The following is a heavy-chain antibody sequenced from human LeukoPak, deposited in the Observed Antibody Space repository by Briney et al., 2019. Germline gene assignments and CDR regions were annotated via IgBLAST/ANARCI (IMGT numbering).Heavy chain of an antibody. CDR3: ARKNRVRGLDI. CDR1: GGSISTSNHY. V-gene: IGHV4-39*07. Sequence: PSETLSLTCTVSGGSISTSNHYWGWIRQPPGKGLEWIGNIFYSGSTYYSPSLKSRVTISLDTSRNQFSLKLSSVTAADTAVYYCARKNRVRGLDIWGQGTMVTVSS. D-gene: IGHD3-10*01. CDR2: IFYSGST. J-gene: IGHJ3*02.